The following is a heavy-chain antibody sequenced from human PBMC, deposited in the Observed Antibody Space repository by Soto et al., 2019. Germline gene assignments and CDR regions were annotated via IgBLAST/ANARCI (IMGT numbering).Heavy chain of an antibody. CDR1: GGTFSTYS. V-gene: IGHV1-69*01. CDR2: IIPMFGST. CDR3: ARSQGGEFQLLYACDI. Sequence: QVQLVQSGAEVKKPGSSVKVSCKASGGTFSTYSVSWVRQAPGQGLEWMGGIIPMFGSTKYAQTFQDRVTVTVQQSTSTVYMELSSLRSDDTAVYYCARSQGGEFQLLYACDIWGQGTKVTVSS. J-gene: IGHJ3*02. D-gene: IGHD2-2*01.